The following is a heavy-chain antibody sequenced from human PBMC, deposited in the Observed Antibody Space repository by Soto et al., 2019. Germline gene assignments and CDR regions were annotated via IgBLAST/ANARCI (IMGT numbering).Heavy chain of an antibody. CDR1: GFSLSTGGMC. D-gene: IGHD2-15*01. J-gene: IGHJ6*02. V-gene: IGHV2-70*01. Sequence: SGPTLVNPTQTLTLTCTFSGFSLSTGGMCVSWIRQPPGKALEWLALIDWDDDKYYSTSLKTRLTISKDTSKNQVVLTMTNMDPVDTATYYCARMGRGYCSGGSCPSYYYNGMDVWGQGTTVTVSS. CDR3: ARMGRGYCSGGSCPSYYYNGMDV. CDR2: IDWDDDK.